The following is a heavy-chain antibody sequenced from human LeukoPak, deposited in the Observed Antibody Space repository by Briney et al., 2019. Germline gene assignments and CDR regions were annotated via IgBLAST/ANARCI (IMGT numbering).Heavy chain of an antibody. Sequence: SETLSLTCSVSGGSISRYYWTWIRQPPGKGLEWIGYIYYIGSTNYHPSLKSRVTISVDTSKNQFSLKLSSVTAADTAVYYCARAPRYGGIDYWGQGTLVTVSS. V-gene: IGHV4-59*01. CDR2: IYYIGST. CDR1: GGSISRYY. CDR3: ARAPRYGGIDY. J-gene: IGHJ4*02. D-gene: IGHD4-23*01.